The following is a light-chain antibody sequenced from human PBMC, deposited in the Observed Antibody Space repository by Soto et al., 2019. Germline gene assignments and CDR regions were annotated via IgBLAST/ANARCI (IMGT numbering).Light chain of an antibody. V-gene: IGKV1-27*01. Sequence: DIQMTQSPSSLSASVGDRVTITCRASQGISHYLAWYQQKPGQVPKLLIYAASTLQSGVPSRFSGSGSGTDFILTISGLQPEDVATYYCQKYNDAPLTFGPGTRLVI. CDR2: AAS. CDR3: QKYNDAPLT. CDR1: QGISHY. J-gene: IGKJ3*01.